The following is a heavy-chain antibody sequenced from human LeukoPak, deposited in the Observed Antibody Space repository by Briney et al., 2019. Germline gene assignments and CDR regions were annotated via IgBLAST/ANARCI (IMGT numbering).Heavy chain of an antibody. J-gene: IGHJ6*03. D-gene: IGHD2-15*01. CDR1: GGSISSGSYY. CDR2: IYTSGST. Sequence: PSETLSLACTVSGGSISSGSYYWSWIRQPAGKGLEWIGRIYTSGSTNYNPSLKSRVTISVDTSKNQFSLKLRSVTAADTAVYYCARVTCSGVSCYHYYYYMDVWGTGTTVTVSS. V-gene: IGHV4-61*02. CDR3: ARVTCSGVSCYHYYYYMDV.